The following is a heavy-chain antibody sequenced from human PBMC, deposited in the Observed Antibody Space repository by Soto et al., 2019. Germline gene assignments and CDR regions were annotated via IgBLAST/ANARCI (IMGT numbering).Heavy chain of an antibody. CDR2: INPKFGDT. V-gene: IGHV1-2*02. CDR1: GYTFTAYY. D-gene: IGHD3-10*02. CDR3: ARNMDYYYGRGSGNGHGV. Sequence: QVQLVQSGAEVKEPGDSVRVSCEASGYTFTAYYIHWVRRAPGQGLEWMGWINPKFGDTTYAQDFQGRVSMTRDMSISTVYMELSRLTSEDTAIYYCARNMDYYYGRGSGNGHGVWGEGTTVTVFS. J-gene: IGHJ6*04.